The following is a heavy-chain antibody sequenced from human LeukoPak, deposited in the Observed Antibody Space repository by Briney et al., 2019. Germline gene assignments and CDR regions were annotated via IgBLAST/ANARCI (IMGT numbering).Heavy chain of an antibody. V-gene: IGHV4-34*01. CDR3: VWQLVHDYYGMDV. D-gene: IGHD6-6*01. J-gene: IGHJ6*02. CDR2: INHSGST. CDR1: GVSFSGYY. Sequence: SETLSLTCAVYGVSFSGYYWSWIRQPPGKGPEWIGEINHSGSTNYNPSLKSRVTISVDTSKNQFSLKLSSVTAADTAVYYCVWQLVHDYYGMDVWGQGTTVTVSS.